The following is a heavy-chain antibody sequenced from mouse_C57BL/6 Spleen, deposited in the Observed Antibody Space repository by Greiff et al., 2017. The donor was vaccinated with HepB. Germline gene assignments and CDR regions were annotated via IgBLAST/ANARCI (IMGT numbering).Heavy chain of an antibody. CDR2: ISYSGST. Sequence: EVQLQQSGPGMVKPSQSLSLTCTVTGYSITSGYDWHWIRHFPGNKLEWMGYISYSGSTNYNPSLKSRISITHDTSKNHFFLRLNSVTTEDTATYYCARATAQATFDYWGQGTTLTVSS. V-gene: IGHV3-1*01. D-gene: IGHD3-2*02. CDR3: ARATAQATFDY. CDR1: GYSITSGYD. J-gene: IGHJ2*01.